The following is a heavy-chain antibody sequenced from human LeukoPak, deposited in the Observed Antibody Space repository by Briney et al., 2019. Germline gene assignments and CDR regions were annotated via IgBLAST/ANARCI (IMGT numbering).Heavy chain of an antibody. J-gene: IGHJ4*02. CDR3: ATGAGCGY. D-gene: IGHD6-19*01. V-gene: IGHV3-7*03. CDR2: IKQDGSER. CDR1: GFTFSSYW. Sequence: GGSLRLSCAASGFTFSSYWMTWVRQAPGKGLEWVANIKQDGSERNYVDSVKGRFTISRDNAKNSLYLQMNTLRDEDTAVYYCATGAGCGYWGQGTLVTVAS.